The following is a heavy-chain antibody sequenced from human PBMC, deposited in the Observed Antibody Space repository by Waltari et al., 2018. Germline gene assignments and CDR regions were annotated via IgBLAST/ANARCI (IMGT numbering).Heavy chain of an antibody. CDR3: ARDLGPPGGSYYLFYYYYGMDV. D-gene: IGHD1-26*01. Sequence: EVQLVESGGGLVKPGGSLRLSCAASGFTFSSYSMNWVRQAPGTGLEWVSSISSSSSYIYYADSVKGRFTISRDNAKNSLYLQMNSLRAEDTAVYYCARDLGPPGGSYYLFYYYYGMDVWGQGTTVTVSS. V-gene: IGHV3-21*01. CDR1: GFTFSSYS. J-gene: IGHJ6*02. CDR2: ISSSSSYI.